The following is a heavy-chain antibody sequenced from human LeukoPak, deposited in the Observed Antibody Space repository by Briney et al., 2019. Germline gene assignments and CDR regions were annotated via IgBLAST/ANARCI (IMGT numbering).Heavy chain of an antibody. Sequence: SETLSLTCAVYGGSFSGYYWSWIRQPPGKGPEWIGEINHSGSTNYNPSLKSRVTISVDTSKNQFSLKLSSVTAADTAVYYCARVPQRGQQLDYWGQGTLVTVSS. CDR2: INHSGST. J-gene: IGHJ4*02. CDR3: ARVPQRGQQLDY. CDR1: GGSFSGYY. D-gene: IGHD6-13*01. V-gene: IGHV4-34*01.